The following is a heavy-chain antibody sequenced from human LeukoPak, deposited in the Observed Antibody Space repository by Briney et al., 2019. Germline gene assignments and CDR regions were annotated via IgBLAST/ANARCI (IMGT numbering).Heavy chain of an antibody. CDR3: ARGGYYYDSSGYFPSMDV. D-gene: IGHD3-22*01. CDR1: GGSISSSSYY. V-gene: IGHV4-39*07. J-gene: IGHJ6*03. CDR2: IYYSGST. Sequence: SETLSLTCTVSGGSISSSSYYWGWIRQPPGKGLEWIGSIYYSGSTYNNPSLKSRVSISVDTSKNQFSLKLSSVTAADTAVYYCARGGYYYDSSGYFPSMDVWGKGTTVTVSS.